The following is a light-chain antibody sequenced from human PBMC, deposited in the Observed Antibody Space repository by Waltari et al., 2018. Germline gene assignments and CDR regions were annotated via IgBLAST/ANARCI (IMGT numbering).Light chain of an antibody. CDR3: QSEDRSGYQIS. V-gene: IGLV3-25*02. Sequence: SSELTQPPSVSVSPGQTARITCSGEILAQTYGPWLTQKPGQAPVQVIYKDSERPSGIPERCSSSSSRTTLTLTISGAQAEDEADYYCQSEDRSGYQISIGGGTRLTV. CDR2: KDS. J-gene: IGLJ7*01. CDR1: ILAQTY.